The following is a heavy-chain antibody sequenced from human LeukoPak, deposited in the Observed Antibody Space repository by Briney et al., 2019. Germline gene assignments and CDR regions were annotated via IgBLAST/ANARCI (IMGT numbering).Heavy chain of an antibody. CDR2: IYPGESDH. D-gene: IGHD5-18*01. CDR3: ARRRDERGYKDIFDI. J-gene: IGHJ3*02. V-gene: IGHV5-51*01. Sequence: GESLKISCRGSGNRFTTYCIGWVRQIPGKGLEWMGIIYPGESDHRYSPSFQGPVPLSADKSLSPAYLQWSSLKASATAMYYCARRRDERGYKDIFDISGQGKMVTASS. CDR1: GNRFTTYC.